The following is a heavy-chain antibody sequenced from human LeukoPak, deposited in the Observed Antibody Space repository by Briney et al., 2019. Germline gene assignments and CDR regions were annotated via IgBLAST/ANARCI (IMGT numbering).Heavy chain of an antibody. CDR1: GGSISSYY. D-gene: IGHD3-16*01. CDR3: ARHKGGGKYYFDY. CDR2: IYYSGST. V-gene: IGHV4-59*08. J-gene: IGHJ4*02. Sequence: SETLSLTCTVSGGSISSYYWSWIRQPPGKGLEWIGYIYYSGSTNYNPSLKSRVTISVDTSKNQFSLKLSSVTAAGTAVYYCARHKGGGKYYFDYWGQGTLVTVSS.